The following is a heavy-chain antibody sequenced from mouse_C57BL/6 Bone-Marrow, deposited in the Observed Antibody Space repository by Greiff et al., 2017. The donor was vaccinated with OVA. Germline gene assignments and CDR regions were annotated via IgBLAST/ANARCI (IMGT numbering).Heavy chain of an antibody. CDR3: ARNLYDGYYAWFAY. J-gene: IGHJ3*01. D-gene: IGHD2-3*01. V-gene: IGHV2-2*01. CDR1: GFSLTSYG. Sequence: VQVVESGPGLVQPSQSLSITCTVSGFSLTSYGVHWVRQSPGQGLEWLGVIWSGGSTDYTAAFISRLSISKDNSKSQVFFKMNSLQADDTAIYYCARNLYDGYYAWFAYWGQGTLVTVSA. CDR2: IWSGGST.